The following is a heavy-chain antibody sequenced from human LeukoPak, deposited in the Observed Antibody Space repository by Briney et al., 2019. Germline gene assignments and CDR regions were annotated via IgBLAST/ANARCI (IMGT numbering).Heavy chain of an antibody. CDR2: IRYDGSNK. V-gene: IGHV3-30*02. Sequence: PGGSLRLSCAASGFTFSSYGMHWVRQAPGKGLEWVAFIRYDGSNKHYADSVKGRFTISRDNSKNTLYLQMNSLRAEDTAVYYCAKDMTTATGFVDYWGQGTLVTVSS. J-gene: IGHJ4*02. D-gene: IGHD4-17*01. CDR3: AKDMTTATGFVDY. CDR1: GFTFSSYG.